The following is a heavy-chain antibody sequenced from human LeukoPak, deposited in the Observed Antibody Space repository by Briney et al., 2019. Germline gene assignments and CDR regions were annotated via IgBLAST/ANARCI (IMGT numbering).Heavy chain of an antibody. CDR3: ARGAQVAPDGGGWMAYYYYYGLDV. Sequence: SETLSLSCAVYGGSFSGHYWSWIRQPPGKGLEWIGEINHSGSTNYNPSLKSRVIISVDTSKNQFSLKLSSVTAADTAVYYCARGAQVAPDGGGWMAYYYYYGLDVWGQGTTATVSS. D-gene: IGHD1-14*01. V-gene: IGHV4-34*01. CDR2: INHSGST. J-gene: IGHJ6*02. CDR1: GGSFSGHY.